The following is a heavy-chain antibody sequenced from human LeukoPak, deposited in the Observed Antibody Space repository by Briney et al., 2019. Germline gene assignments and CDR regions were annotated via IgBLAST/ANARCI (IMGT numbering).Heavy chain of an antibody. CDR1: GFSFCAYP. J-gene: IGHJ3*02. Sequence: GGSLSLSCAASGFSFCAYPMGWVRQAPGKGLQWLSGISASGDVTFHADRVKGRFAISRDNSKNTLYLQMTGLRAGDTAEYYCAKSLFTSATGTGRAFHIWGQGTMVTVSS. CDR2: ISASGDVT. CDR3: AKSLFTSATGTGRAFHI. D-gene: IGHD1-1*01. V-gene: IGHV3-23*01.